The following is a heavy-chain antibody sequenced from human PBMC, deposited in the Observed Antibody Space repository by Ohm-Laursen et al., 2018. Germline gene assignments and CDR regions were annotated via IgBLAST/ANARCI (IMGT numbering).Heavy chain of an antibody. V-gene: IGHV3-74*01. D-gene: IGHD3-9*01. Sequence: SLRLSCAASGFTFSSYWMHWVRQAPGKGLVWVSRINSDGSSTSYADSVKGRFTISRDNAKNTLYLQMNSLRVEDTALYYCARDIDWVAFDYWGQGTLVTVSS. J-gene: IGHJ4*02. CDR1: GFTFSSYW. CDR2: INSDGSST. CDR3: ARDIDWVAFDY.